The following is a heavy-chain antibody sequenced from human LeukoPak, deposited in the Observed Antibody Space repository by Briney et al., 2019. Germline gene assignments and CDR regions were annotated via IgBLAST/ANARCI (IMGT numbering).Heavy chain of an antibody. CDR3: ARSRIAAAAPPDY. CDR1: SGSFSGYY. Sequence: KPSETLSLTCAVYSGSFSGYYWSWIRQPPGKGLEWIGEINHSGSTNYNPSLKSRVTISVDKSKNQFSLKLSSVTAADTAVYYCARSRIAAAAPPDYWGQGTQVTVSS. CDR2: INHSGST. V-gene: IGHV4-34*01. D-gene: IGHD6-13*01. J-gene: IGHJ4*02.